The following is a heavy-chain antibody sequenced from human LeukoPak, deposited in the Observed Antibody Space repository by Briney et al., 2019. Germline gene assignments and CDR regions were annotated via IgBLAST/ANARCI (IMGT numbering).Heavy chain of an antibody. CDR2: INHSGST. D-gene: IGHD6-13*01. V-gene: IGHV4-34*01. Sequence: SETLSLTCAVYGGSFSGYYWSWIRQPPGKGLEWIGEINHSGSTNYNPSLKRRVTISVHTSKNRFSLKLSSVTAADTAVYYCARGESSWPYYFDYWGQGTLVTVSS. J-gene: IGHJ4*02. CDR1: GGSFSGYY. CDR3: ARGESSWPYYFDY.